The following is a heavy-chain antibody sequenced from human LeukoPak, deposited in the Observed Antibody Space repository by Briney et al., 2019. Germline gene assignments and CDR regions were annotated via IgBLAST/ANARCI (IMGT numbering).Heavy chain of an antibody. CDR1: GYTFTSYD. CDR2: MNPNSGNT. CDR3: AGLFVVVPAAMKIYYYMDV. J-gene: IGHJ6*03. Sequence: ASVKVSCKTSGYTFTSYDINWVRQATGQGLEWMGWMNPNSGNTGYAQKFQGRVTMTRNTSISTAYMELSSLRSEDTAVYYCAGLFVVVPAAMKIYYYMDVWGKGTTVTVSS. V-gene: IGHV1-8*01. D-gene: IGHD2-2*01.